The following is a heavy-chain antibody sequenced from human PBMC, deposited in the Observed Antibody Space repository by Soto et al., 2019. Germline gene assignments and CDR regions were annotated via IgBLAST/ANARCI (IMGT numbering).Heavy chain of an antibody. Sequence: GESLKISCEGSGYSFTSYWISWVRQMPGKGLEWMGRIDPSDSYTNYSPSFQGHVTISADKSISTAYLQWSSLKASDTAMYYCARPGYCSGGSCSDWFDPWGQGTLVTVSS. D-gene: IGHD2-15*01. CDR1: GYSFTSYW. J-gene: IGHJ5*02. V-gene: IGHV5-10-1*01. CDR3: ARPGYCSGGSCSDWFDP. CDR2: IDPSDSYT.